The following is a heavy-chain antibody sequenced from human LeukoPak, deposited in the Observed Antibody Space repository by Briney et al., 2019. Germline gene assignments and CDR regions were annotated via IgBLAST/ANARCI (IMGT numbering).Heavy chain of an antibody. CDR3: ARRRELLRRYFDY. V-gene: IGHV4-39*07. J-gene: IGHJ4*02. CDR1: GGSISSSSYY. Sequence: SETLSLTCTVSGGSISSSSYYWGWIRQPPGKGLEWIGNIDYSGSTFYNPSLKSRLTISVDTSKNQFSLKLSSVTAADTAVYYCARRRELLRRYFDYWGQGTLVTVSS. CDR2: IDYSGST. D-gene: IGHD1-26*01.